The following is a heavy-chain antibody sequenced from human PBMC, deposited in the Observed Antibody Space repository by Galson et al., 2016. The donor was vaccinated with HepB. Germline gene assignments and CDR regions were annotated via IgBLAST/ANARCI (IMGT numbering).Heavy chain of an antibody. D-gene: IGHD5-12*01. CDR3: ARQYRGGPSDY. CDR1: GGSISSSDW. V-gene: IGHV4-4*02. J-gene: IGHJ4*02. CDR2: IFHSGRV. Sequence: ETLSLTCAVSGGSISSSDWWTWVRRPPGQGLEWIGQIFHSGRVHYTPSLASRVTISVDTSNNHFSLRLTSVTAADTALYYCARQYRGGPSDYWGQGTLVIVSS.